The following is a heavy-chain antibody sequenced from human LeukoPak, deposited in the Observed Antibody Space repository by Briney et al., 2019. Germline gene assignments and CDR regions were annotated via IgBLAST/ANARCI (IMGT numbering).Heavy chain of an antibody. V-gene: IGHV1-46*01. D-gene: IGHD1-26*01. J-gene: IGHJ4*02. CDR2: INPSGGST. CDR3: ATESVGATEGVDY. CDR1: GYTFTSYY. Sequence: GASVKVSCKASGYTFTSYYMHWVRRAPGQGLEWMGIINPSGGSTSYAQKFQGRVTMTRDTSTSTVYMELSSLRSEDTAVYYCATESVGATEGVDYWGQGTLVTVSS.